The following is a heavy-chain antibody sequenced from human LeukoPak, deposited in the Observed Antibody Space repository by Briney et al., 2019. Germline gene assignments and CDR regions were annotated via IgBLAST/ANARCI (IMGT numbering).Heavy chain of an antibody. CDR3: ARGTNIVVVVAATPSCWFDP. D-gene: IGHD2-15*01. J-gene: IGHJ5*02. CDR1: GGTFSSYA. V-gene: IGHV1-69*05. Sequence: SVKVSCKASGGTFSSYAISWVRQAPGQGLEWMGGIIPIFGTANYAQKFQGRVTITTDESTSTAYMELSSLRSEDTAVYYCARGTNIVVVVAATPSCWFDPWGQGTLVTVSS. CDR2: IIPIFGTA.